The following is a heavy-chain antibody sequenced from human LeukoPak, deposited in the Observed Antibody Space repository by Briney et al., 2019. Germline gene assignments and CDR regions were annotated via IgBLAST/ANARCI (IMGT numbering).Heavy chain of an antibody. V-gene: IGHV3-74*01. CDR2: NKSDGSGI. Sequence: GGPLTLSCTTSGFAFSNYWRYWVRQPPGKGLVWVSRNKSDGSGITYTDSVGGRFTISRNNVKNTLYLQMNSQRDEEKPAYNCVRGQTIDYGGQGTLVTVPS. CDR1: GFAFSNYW. J-gene: IGHJ4*02. D-gene: IGHD3-3*01. CDR3: VRGQTIDY.